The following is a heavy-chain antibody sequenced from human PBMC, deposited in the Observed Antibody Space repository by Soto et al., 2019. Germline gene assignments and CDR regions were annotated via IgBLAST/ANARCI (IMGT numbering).Heavy chain of an antibody. V-gene: IGHV3-23*01. J-gene: IGHJ4*02. CDR3: APSPMVRGVPIDY. CDR2: ISGSGGST. CDR1: GFTFSSYA. Sequence: PGGSLRLSCAASGFTFSSYAMSWVRQAPGKGLEWVSAISGSGGSTYYADSVKGRFTISRDNSKNTLYLQMNSLRAEDTAVYYCAPSPMVRGVPIDYWGQGTLVTVSS. D-gene: IGHD3-10*01.